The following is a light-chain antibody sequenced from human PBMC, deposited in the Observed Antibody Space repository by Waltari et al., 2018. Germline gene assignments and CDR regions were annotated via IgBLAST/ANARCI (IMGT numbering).Light chain of an antibody. Sequence: QSALTQPASVSGSPGQSITISCSGVGSAVGASDYVSWHQHHPGKAPQVIIYDVTNRPSGVSDRFSASKSANTASLTISRLQPEGEADYYCFSQTLDGLVLFGGGTRLTVL. CDR1: GSAVGASDY. CDR3: FSQTLDGLVL. V-gene: IGLV2-14*03. J-gene: IGLJ2*01. CDR2: DVT.